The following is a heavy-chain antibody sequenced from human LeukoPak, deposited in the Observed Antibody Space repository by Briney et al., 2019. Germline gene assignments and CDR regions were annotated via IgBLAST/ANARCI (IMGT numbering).Heavy chain of an antibody. J-gene: IGHJ4*02. CDR3: ARVTPYYYDSSGSYFDY. CDR2: IYHSGST. CDR1: GGSISSGGYS. V-gene: IGHV4-30-2*01. D-gene: IGHD3-22*01. Sequence: SQTLSLTCAVSGGSISSGGYSWSWIRQPPGKGLEWIGYIYHSGSTYYNPSLKSRVTISVDRSKNQFSLKLSSVTAADTAVHYCARVTPYYYDSSGSYFDYWGQGTLVTVSS.